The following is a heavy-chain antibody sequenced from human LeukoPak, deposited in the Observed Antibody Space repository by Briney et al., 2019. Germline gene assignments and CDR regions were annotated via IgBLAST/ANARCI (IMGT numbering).Heavy chain of an antibody. D-gene: IGHD1-7*01. Sequence: ASVKVSCKASGYTFSNYGISWVRQAPGQGLEWMGWINTYNDYTNYARKLQGRVTMTTETSTSTAYMELRSLRSDYTAVYYCSRGQDLGLELFDYWGQGTLVTVSS. CDR2: INTYNDYT. J-gene: IGHJ4*02. CDR1: GYTFSNYG. V-gene: IGHV1-18*01. CDR3: SRGQDLGLELFDY.